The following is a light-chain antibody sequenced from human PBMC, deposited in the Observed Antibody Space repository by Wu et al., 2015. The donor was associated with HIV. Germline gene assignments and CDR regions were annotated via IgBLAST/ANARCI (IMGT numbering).Light chain of an antibody. CDR1: QSVSSSY. J-gene: IGKJ2*01. V-gene: IGKV3-20*01. CDR3: QQYYKWPS. Sequence: EIVLTQSPGTLSLSPGERATLSCRVSQSVSSSYLAWYQEKPGQAPRLIIYGASSRATGIADRFSGSGSGTDFMLTINSMQSEDFAVYYCQQYYKWPSFGQGTKLEIK. CDR2: GAS.